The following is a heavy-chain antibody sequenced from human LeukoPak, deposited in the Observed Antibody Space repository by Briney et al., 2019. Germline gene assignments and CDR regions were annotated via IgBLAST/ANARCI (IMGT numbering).Heavy chain of an antibody. Sequence: PSGTLSLTCAVSGGSISSSNWWSWVRQPPGKGLEWIGEIYHSGSTNYNPSLKSRVTISVDTSKNQFSLKLSSVTAADTAVYYCARGKGVVVPAAMEDDAFDIWGQGTMVTVSS. CDR3: ARGKGVVVPAAMEDDAFDI. CDR2: IYHSGST. D-gene: IGHD2-2*01. V-gene: IGHV4-4*02. J-gene: IGHJ3*02. CDR1: GGSISSSNW.